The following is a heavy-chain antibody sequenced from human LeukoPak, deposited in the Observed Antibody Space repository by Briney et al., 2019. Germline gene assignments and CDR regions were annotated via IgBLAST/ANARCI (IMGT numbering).Heavy chain of an antibody. J-gene: IGHJ4*02. Sequence: GESLKISCNLSISSYTDYWIGYVHQMPGKGLEWMGIIYPGTSDTKYSPSFQGQVTVSADTSISTAYLQWSSLKASDTAMYYCARRGYASLGYHFYFDYWGPGTLVTVSS. CDR1: ISSYTDYW. V-gene: IGHV5-51*07. CDR3: ARRGYASLGYHFYFDY. CDR2: IYPGTSDT. D-gene: IGHD3-22*01.